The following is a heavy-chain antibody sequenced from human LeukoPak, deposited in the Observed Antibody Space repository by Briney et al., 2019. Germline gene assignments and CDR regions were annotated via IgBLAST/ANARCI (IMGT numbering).Heavy chain of an antibody. D-gene: IGHD3-22*01. Sequence: PSETLSLTCTVSGGSISSYYWSWIRQPPGKGLEWIGYIYYSGSTNYNPSLKSRVTISVDTSKNQFSLKLSSVTAADTAVYYCARIGRYYDSSGSPRPFDYWGQGTLVTVSS. V-gene: IGHV4-59*01. CDR1: GGSISSYY. J-gene: IGHJ4*02. CDR2: IYYSGST. CDR3: ARIGRYYDSSGSPRPFDY.